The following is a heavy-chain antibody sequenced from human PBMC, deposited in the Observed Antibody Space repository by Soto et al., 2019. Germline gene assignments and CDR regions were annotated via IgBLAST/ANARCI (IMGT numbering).Heavy chain of an antibody. CDR2: IYYSGST. D-gene: IGHD3-10*01. CDR1: GGSIRSSSYY. J-gene: IGHJ4*02. CDR3: ARVTGLVRGERTKYYFDY. V-gene: IGHV4-39*01. Sequence: QLQLQESGPGLVKPSETLSLTCTVSGGSIRSSSYYWGWIRQPPGKGLEWIGSIYYSGSTYYNPSLKSRVTISVDTSKNQFSLKLSSVTAADTAVYYCARVTGLVRGERTKYYFDYWGQGTLVTVSS.